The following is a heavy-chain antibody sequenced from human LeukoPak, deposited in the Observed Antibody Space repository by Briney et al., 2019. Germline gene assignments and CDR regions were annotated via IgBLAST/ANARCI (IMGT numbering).Heavy chain of an antibody. CDR2: ISGSGGST. J-gene: IGHJ4*02. V-gene: IGHV3-23*01. CDR1: GFTFGNYA. CDR3: ARKGHCTNGVCPRGRGPDY. D-gene: IGHD2-8*01. Sequence: GGSLRLSCGASGFTFGNYAMGWVRQAPGKGLEWVSVISGSGGSTYYTDSVKGRFTISRDNAKNSLYLQMNSLRAEDTAVYYCARKGHCTNGVCPRGRGPDYWGQGTLVTVSS.